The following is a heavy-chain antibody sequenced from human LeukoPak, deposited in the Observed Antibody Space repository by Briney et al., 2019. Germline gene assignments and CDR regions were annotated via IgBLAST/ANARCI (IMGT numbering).Heavy chain of an antibody. CDR3: ARYLRKLYGGWFDP. D-gene: IGHD3-10*02. CDR2: ISSSGSTI. Sequence: GGSLRLSCAASGFTFSSYDMSWVRQAPGKGLEWVSYISSSGSTIYYADSVKGRFTISRDNAKNSLYLQMNSLRAEDTALYYCARYLRKLYGGWFDPWGQGTQVTVSS. V-gene: IGHV3-48*03. J-gene: IGHJ5*02. CDR1: GFTFSSYD.